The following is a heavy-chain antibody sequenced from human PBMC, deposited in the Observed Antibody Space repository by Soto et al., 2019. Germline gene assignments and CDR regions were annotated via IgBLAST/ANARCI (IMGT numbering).Heavy chain of an antibody. CDR1: GFTFSSYA. Sequence: QTGGSLRLSCAASGFTFSSYAMSWVRQAPGKGLEWVSAISGSGGSTYYADSVKGRFTISRDDSKNTLYLQMNSLRAEDTAVYFCTRKRFGMDVWGQGTTVTVSS. CDR3: TRKRFGMDV. V-gene: IGHV3-23*01. CDR2: ISGSGGST. J-gene: IGHJ6*02.